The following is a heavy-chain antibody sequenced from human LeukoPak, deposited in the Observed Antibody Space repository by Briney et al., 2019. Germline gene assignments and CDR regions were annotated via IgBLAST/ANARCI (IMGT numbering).Heavy chain of an antibody. CDR1: GFSFSNYG. J-gene: IGHJ4*02. CDR3: ATEGVAVAGFDY. D-gene: IGHD6-19*01. CDR2: IWYDGSNK. Sequence: GGSLRLSCAASGFSFSNYGMHWVRQAPGKGPEWVAIIWYDGSNKFYADSVKGRFTISRDNSKNTLYLQMNSLRVEDTAVYYCATEGVAVAGFDYWGQGTLVTVSS. V-gene: IGHV3-33*01.